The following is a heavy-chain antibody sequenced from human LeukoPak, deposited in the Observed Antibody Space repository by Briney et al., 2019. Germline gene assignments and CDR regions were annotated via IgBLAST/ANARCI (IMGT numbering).Heavy chain of an antibody. Sequence: GGSLRLSCEASGFTFSSYSMNWVRQAPGKGREWVSSISSSSSYIYYADSVKGRFTISRDNAKNSLYLQMNSLRAEDTAVYYCARDRITMIVVVDYGMDVWGQGTTVTVSS. D-gene: IGHD3-22*01. J-gene: IGHJ6*02. CDR3: ARDRITMIVVVDYGMDV. V-gene: IGHV3-21*01. CDR1: GFTFSSYS. CDR2: ISSSSSYI.